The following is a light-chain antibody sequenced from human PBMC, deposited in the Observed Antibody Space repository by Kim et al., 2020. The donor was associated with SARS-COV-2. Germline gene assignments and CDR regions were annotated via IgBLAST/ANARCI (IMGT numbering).Light chain of an antibody. V-gene: IGLV3-1*01. CDR1: KLGNKY. CDR3: QAWVTTTVI. Sequence: SYELTQPPSVSVSPGQTANITCSGDKLGNKYVSWYHQKPGQSPVLVIYEDTKRPSGIPERISGSNSGNTATLTISETQAMDEADYHCQAWVTTTVIFGGGTQLTVL. J-gene: IGLJ2*01. CDR2: EDT.